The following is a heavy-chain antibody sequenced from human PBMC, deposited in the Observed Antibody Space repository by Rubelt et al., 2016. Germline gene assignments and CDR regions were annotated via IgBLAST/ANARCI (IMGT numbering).Heavy chain of an antibody. CDR1: GFTFDDYA. D-gene: IGHD6-6*01. CDR2: ISSDGRNK. J-gene: IGHJ4*02. CDR3: ARVMAA. V-gene: IGHV3-30*04. Sequence: VQLVESGGGLVQPGRSLRLSCAASGFTFDDYAMSWFRQAPGKGLEWVAVISSDGRNKYYADSVKGRFTISRDNSKNTLYLQMNNLRGEDTAVFYCARVMAAWGQGTLVTVSS.